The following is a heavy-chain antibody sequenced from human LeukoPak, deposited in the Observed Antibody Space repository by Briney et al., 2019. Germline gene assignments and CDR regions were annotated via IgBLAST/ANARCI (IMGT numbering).Heavy chain of an antibody. D-gene: IGHD3-10*01. J-gene: IGHJ3*02. CDR2: IKQDGSEK. Sequence: PGGSLRLSCAASGFTFSSYWMSWVRQAPGKGLEWVANIKQDGSEKYYVDSVKGRFTISRDNAKNSLYLQMNSLRAEDTAVYCCVRESGLHPKAFDIWGQGTMVTVSS. CDR3: VRESGLHPKAFDI. V-gene: IGHV3-7*01. CDR1: GFTFSSYW.